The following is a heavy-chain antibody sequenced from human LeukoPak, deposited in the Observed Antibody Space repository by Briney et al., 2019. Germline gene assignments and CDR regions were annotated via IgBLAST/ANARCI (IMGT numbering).Heavy chain of an antibody. Sequence: PGGSLRLSRAASGFNLNSYWISWVRQAPGKGLEWLANINQDGSEKYYVDSVKGRFTISRDNAKNSLYLQMNSLRAEDTAVYYCTTFYSRLTDYWGQGTLVTVSS. CDR3: TTFYSRLTDY. D-gene: IGHD2/OR15-2a*01. V-gene: IGHV3-7*05. CDR2: INQDGSEK. J-gene: IGHJ4*02. CDR1: GFNLNSYW.